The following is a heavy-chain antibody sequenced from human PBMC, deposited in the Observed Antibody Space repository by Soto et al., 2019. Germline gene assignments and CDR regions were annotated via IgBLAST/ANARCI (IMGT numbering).Heavy chain of an antibody. V-gene: IGHV3-30*18. Sequence: QVQLVESGGGVVQPGRSLRLSCAASGFTFTDYGMHWVRQAPGKGLEWVAVVSYDGSNRYYADSVKGRFTISRDSSANTLSLQMNSLTTEDTALYYCAKDRTVGATTADYWGQGTLVTVSS. CDR2: VSYDGSNR. CDR1: GFTFTDYG. CDR3: AKDRTVGATTADY. J-gene: IGHJ4*02. D-gene: IGHD1-26*01.